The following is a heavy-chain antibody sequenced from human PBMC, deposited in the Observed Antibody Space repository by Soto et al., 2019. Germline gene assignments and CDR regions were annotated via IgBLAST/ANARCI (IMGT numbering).Heavy chain of an antibody. J-gene: IGHJ4*02. Sequence: XESLKISFKGSGYSFAGYWITWVRQNPGKGLEWMGRIDPSDSQTYYSPSFRGHVTISVTKSITTVFLQWSSLRASDTAMYYCARQVYDSDTGPNFQYYFDSWGQGTPVTVSS. D-gene: IGHD3-22*01. V-gene: IGHV5-10-1*01. CDR3: ARQVYDSDTGPNFQYYFDS. CDR2: IDPSDSQT. CDR1: GYSFAGYW.